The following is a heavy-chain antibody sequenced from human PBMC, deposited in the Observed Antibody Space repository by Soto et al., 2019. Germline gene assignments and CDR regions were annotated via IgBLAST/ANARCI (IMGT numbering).Heavy chain of an antibody. CDR1: GFTFSNYA. CDR2: ISSSSGST. D-gene: IGHD5-12*01. CDR3: AKVGSERYSGPHSEY. J-gene: IGHJ4*02. V-gene: IGHV3-23*01. Sequence: EVQLLESGGGLVQPGGSLRLSCAASGFTFSNYAMNWVRQAPGKGLEWVSTISSSSGSTYYADSVKGRFTISRDNSKNFLYLQMNSLRGDDTAVYYCAKVGSERYSGPHSEYWGQGTLVTISS.